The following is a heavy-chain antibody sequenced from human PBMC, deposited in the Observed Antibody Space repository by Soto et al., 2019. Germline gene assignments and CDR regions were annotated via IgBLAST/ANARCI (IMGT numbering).Heavy chain of an antibody. D-gene: IGHD3-9*01. J-gene: IGHJ6*02. CDR1: GFTVSSNY. CDR2: IYSGGST. V-gene: IGHV3-53*01. CDR3: ARDRVGNYDILTGYYPNYYYYGMDV. Sequence: GGSLRLSCAASGFTVSSNYMSWVRQAPGKGLEWVSVIYSGGSTYYADSVKGRFTISRDNSKNTLFLQMNSLRAEDTAVYYCARDRVGNYDILTGYYPNYYYYGMDVWGQGTTVTVSS.